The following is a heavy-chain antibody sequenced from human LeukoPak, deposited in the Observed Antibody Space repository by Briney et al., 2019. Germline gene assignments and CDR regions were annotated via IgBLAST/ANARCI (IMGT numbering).Heavy chain of an antibody. CDR2: IYYSGST. V-gene: IGHV4-31*03. CDR3: ARDRYCRGDCYYFDY. Sequence: SQTLSLTCTVSGGSISSGGYYWSWIRQHPGKGLEWIGYIYYSGSTYYNPSLKSRVTISVDTSKNQFSLKLSSVTAADTAVYYRARDRYCRGDCYYFDYWGQGTLVTVSS. D-gene: IGHD2-21*02. J-gene: IGHJ4*02. CDR1: GGSISSGGYY.